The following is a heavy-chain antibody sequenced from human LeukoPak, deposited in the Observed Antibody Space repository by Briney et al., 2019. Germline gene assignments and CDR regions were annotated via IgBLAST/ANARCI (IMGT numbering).Heavy chain of an antibody. CDR3: AGLVGRYSSGLYYYYFDY. V-gene: IGHV4-4*02. Sequence: GSLRLSCAASGFTVSNNYMNWVRQPPGKGLEWIGEMYLSGTTHSNPSVKSRVTISIDKSKNQFFLNLSSVTAADTAVYYCAGLVGRYSSGLYYYYFDYWGQGTLVTVSS. D-gene: IGHD3-22*01. J-gene: IGHJ4*02. CDR1: GFTVSNNY. CDR2: MYLSGTT.